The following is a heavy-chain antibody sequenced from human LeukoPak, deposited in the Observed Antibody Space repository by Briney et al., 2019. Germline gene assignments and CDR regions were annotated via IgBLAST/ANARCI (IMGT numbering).Heavy chain of an antibody. J-gene: IGHJ5*02. D-gene: IGHD3-16*02. Sequence: ASVKVSCKASGYSFTSHYMHWVRQAPGQGLWWMGLINLSGSSTVYAQKFQGRVTMTRDMSTTTDYMELSSLRSEDTAVYYCARDNSVGDIAWWFDPWGQGTLVTVSS. V-gene: IGHV1-46*01. CDR1: GYSFTSHY. CDR3: ARDNSVGDIAWWFDP. CDR2: INLSGSST.